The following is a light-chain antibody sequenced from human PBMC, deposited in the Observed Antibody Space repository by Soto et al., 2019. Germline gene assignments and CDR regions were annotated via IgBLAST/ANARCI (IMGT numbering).Light chain of an antibody. CDR2: DAS. V-gene: IGKV3-11*01. CDR3: QQRSSWPGT. J-gene: IGKJ2*02. Sequence: EIVLTQSPATLSLSPGERATFSCRARQNISSYLAWYQQKPGQAPRLLIFDASNRATDIPARFGGSGSGTDFTLTISSLEPEDFAVYYCQQRSSWPGTFGQGTKVDIK. CDR1: QNISSY.